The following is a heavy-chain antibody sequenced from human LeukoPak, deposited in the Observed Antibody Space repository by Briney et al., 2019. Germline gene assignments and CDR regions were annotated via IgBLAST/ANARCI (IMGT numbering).Heavy chain of an antibody. CDR1: GFTVSSNY. J-gene: IGHJ4*02. Sequence: GGSLRLSCAASGFTVSSNYMSWVRQASGKGLEWVSVIYSGGSTYYADSVKGRFTISRDNSKNTLYLQMNSLRAEDTAVYYCASGPYDSSGYITDYWGQGTLVTVSS. D-gene: IGHD3-22*01. V-gene: IGHV3-53*01. CDR2: IYSGGST. CDR3: ASGPYDSSGYITDY.